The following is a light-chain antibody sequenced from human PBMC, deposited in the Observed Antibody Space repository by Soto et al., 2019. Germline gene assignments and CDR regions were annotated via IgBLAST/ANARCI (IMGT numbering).Light chain of an antibody. Sequence: QSVLTQPPSVSGAPGQRVTISCTGSRSNIGAGYDVHWYQQLPGTAPKVLIYANSNRPSGVPDRFSGSKSGTSASLAITGRQPEGVVDYYCQSYAASLRVVFGGGSKLAV. J-gene: IGLJ3*02. CDR1: RSNIGAGYD. V-gene: IGLV1-40*01. CDR2: ANS. CDR3: QSYAASLRVV.